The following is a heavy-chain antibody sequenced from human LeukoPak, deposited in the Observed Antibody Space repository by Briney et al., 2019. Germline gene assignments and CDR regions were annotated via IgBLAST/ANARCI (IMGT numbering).Heavy chain of an antibody. CDR3: ARDEVRSGTVTTNSDYYYGMDV. Sequence: GASVKVSCKASGGTFSSYAISWVRQAPGQGLEWMGRIIPILGIANYAQKFQGRVTITADKSTSTAYMELSSLRSEDTAVYYCARDEVRSGTVTTNSDYYYGMDVWGQGTTVTVSS. CDR1: GGTFSSYA. D-gene: IGHD4-17*01. J-gene: IGHJ6*02. CDR2: IIPILGIA. V-gene: IGHV1-69*04.